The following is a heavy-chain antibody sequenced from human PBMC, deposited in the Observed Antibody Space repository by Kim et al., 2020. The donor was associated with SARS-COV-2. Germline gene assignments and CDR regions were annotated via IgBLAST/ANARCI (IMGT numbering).Heavy chain of an antibody. V-gene: IGHV3-23*03. Sequence: GGSLRLSCAASGFTFSSYAMSWVRQAPGKGLEWVSVIYSGGSSTYYADSVKGRFTISRDNSKNTLYLQMNSLRAEDTAVYYCANIAAAGTTGYWGQGTLVTVSS. D-gene: IGHD6-13*01. CDR1: GFTFSSYA. CDR3: ANIAAAGTTGY. J-gene: IGHJ4*02. CDR2: IYSGGSST.